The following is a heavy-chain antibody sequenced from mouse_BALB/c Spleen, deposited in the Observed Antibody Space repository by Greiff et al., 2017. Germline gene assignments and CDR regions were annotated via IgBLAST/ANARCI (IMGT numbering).Heavy chain of an antibody. J-gene: IGHJ4*01. D-gene: IGHD6-1*01. Sequence: EVQVVESGGGLVKPGGSLKLSCAASGFTFSDYYMYWVRQTPEKRLEWVATISDGGSYTYYPDSVKGRFTISRDNAKTNLYLQMSSLKSEDTAMYYCARRAGLLWAMDYWGQGTSVTVSS. CDR2: ISDGGSYT. CDR3: ARRAGLLWAMDY. CDR1: GFTFSDYY. V-gene: IGHV5-4*02.